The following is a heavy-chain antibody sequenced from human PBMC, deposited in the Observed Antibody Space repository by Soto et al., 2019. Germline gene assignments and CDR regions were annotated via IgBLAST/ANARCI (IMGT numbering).Heavy chain of an antibody. CDR2: INHNGGT. CDR1: GGSFNGYN. CDR3: ARDLPYYYDSSGVVF. Sequence: QVQLQQWGAGLLRPSETLSLTCAVYGGSFNGYNWSWIRQSPGKGLEWLGEINHNGGTSYNPSLKSRVTISVDTSKSHFSLELSSVTAADTAVYYCARDLPYYYDSSGVVFWGQGTLVTVSS. J-gene: IGHJ4*02. V-gene: IGHV4-34*01. D-gene: IGHD3-22*01.